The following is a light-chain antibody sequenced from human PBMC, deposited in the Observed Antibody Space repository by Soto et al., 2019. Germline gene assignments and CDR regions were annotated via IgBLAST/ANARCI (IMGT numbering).Light chain of an antibody. CDR2: DAS. CDR1: QGISSA. V-gene: IGKV1-13*02. CDR3: QQFNSYPDTWT. Sequence: AIQLTQSPSSLYASVGDRVTITCRASQGISSALAWYQQKPGKAPKLLLYDASSLESGVPSRFCGSGSGTDFTLAISSLQPEDFATYYCQQFNSYPDTWTFGQGTKVEIK. J-gene: IGKJ1*01.